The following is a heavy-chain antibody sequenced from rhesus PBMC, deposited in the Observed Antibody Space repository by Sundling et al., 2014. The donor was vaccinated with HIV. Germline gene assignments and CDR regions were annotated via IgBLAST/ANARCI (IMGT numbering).Heavy chain of an antibody. D-gene: IGHD3-3*01. V-gene: IGHV3-67*01. Sequence: EVQLVESGGGVVQPGGSLRLSCAASGFTFDDYAMHWVRQVPGKGLEWVSGISWDGDRTYYADSVKGRFTISRDNAKNSLYLQMDRLRVEDTALYYCARSGSRLTIFGLAIIKYGLVFLGPRGRRHRLL. CDR2: ISWDGDRT. CDR3: ARSGSRLTIFGLAIIKYGLVF. CDR1: GFTFDDYA. J-gene: IGHJ6*01.